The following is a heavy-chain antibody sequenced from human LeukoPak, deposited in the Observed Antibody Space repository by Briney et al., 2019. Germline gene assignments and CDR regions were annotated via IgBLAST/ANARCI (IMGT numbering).Heavy chain of an antibody. CDR3: AKPPLYCNTPSCYVDY. J-gene: IGHJ4*02. CDR2: IGGSGDST. CDR1: GFTFSNYA. Sequence: PGGSLRLSCAASGFTFSNYAMSWVRQAPGKGLEWVSGIGGSGDSTYYADSVKGRFAISRDNSKNTLSLQMNSLRAEDTAVYYCAKPPLYCNTPSCYVDYWGQGTLVTVSS. D-gene: IGHD2-2*01. V-gene: IGHV3-23*01.